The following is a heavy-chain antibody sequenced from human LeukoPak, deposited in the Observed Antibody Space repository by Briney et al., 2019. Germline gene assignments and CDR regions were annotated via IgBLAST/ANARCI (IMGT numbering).Heavy chain of an antibody. J-gene: IGHJ4*02. D-gene: IGHD6-6*01. CDR3: ARKIEYSSSSLEYYFDY. V-gene: IGHV1-2*02. CDR1: GYTFSGYY. CDR2: INPNSGGT. Sequence: ASVKVSCKASGYTFSGYYMHWVRQAPGQGLEWMGWINPNSGGTNYAQKFQGRVTMTRDTSISTAYMELSRLRSDDTAVYYCARKIEYSSSSLEYYFDYWGQGTPVTVSS.